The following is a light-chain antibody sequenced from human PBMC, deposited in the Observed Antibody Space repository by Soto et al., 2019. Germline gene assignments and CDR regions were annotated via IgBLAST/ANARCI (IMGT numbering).Light chain of an antibody. V-gene: IGKV3-11*01. CDR1: PSVTNY. CDR3: QQCNIWPPVT. J-gene: IGKJ5*01. Sequence: EIVLTQSPATLSLSPGERATLSCRASPSVTNYLAWYQQKPGQAPRLVIYGAFNRATGIPARFSGSGSGTDFTLTISSLEPEDFAVYYCQQCNIWPPVTFGQGTRLEI. CDR2: GAF.